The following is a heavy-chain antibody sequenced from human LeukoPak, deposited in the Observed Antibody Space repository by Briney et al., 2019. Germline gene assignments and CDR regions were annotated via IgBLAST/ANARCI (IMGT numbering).Heavy chain of an antibody. CDR3: ARTYYYGSGSPLYFDY. J-gene: IGHJ4*02. Sequence: GESLRLSCAASGFTFSSYGMSWVRQAPGKGLEWVSAISGSGGSTYYADSVKGRLTISRDNAKNSLYLQMNSLRAEDTAVYYCARTYYYGSGSPLYFDYWGQGTLVTVSS. D-gene: IGHD3-10*01. CDR1: GFTFSSYG. CDR2: ISGSGGST. V-gene: IGHV3-23*01.